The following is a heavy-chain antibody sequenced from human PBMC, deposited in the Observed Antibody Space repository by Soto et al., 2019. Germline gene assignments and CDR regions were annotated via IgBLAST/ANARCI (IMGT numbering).Heavy chain of an antibody. CDR2: IYYSGCT. D-gene: IGHD5-12*01. Sequence: QVQLQESGPGLVKPSETLSLTCTVSGGSISSYYWSWIRQPPGKGLEWIGYIYYSGCTNYNPSLKSRVTISLYTSNHQFSLKLSSVTAADKAVYFCPRRYDNCFDYWGQGTLVTVSS. J-gene: IGHJ4*02. CDR3: PRRYDNCFDY. CDR1: GGSISSYY. V-gene: IGHV4-59*08.